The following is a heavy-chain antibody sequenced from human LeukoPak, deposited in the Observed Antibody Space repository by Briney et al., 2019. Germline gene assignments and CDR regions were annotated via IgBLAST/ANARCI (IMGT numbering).Heavy chain of an antibody. CDR1: GFTFSSYS. CDR2: ISSSSSYI. D-gene: IGHD4-17*01. V-gene: IGHV3-21*01. J-gene: IGHJ5*02. Sequence: PGGSLRLSCAASGFTFSSYSMNWVRQAPGKRLEWVSSISSSSSYIYYADSVKGRFTISRDNAKNSLYLQMNSLRAEDTAVYYCATMTTVTTNNWFDPWGQGTLVTVSS. CDR3: ATMTTVTTNNWFDP.